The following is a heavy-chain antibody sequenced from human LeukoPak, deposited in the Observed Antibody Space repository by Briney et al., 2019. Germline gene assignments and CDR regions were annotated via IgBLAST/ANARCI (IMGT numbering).Heavy chain of an antibody. V-gene: IGHV3-23*01. Sequence: GGSLRLSCAASGFTFSSYAMSWVRQAPGKGLEWVSAISGSGGSTYYADSVKGRFAISRDNSKSTLFLQMNSLRAEDTAVYYCQIHAVTSDYWGQGTLVNVYS. CDR1: GFTFSSYA. CDR3: QIHAVTSDY. D-gene: IGHD4-17*01. J-gene: IGHJ4*02. CDR2: ISGSGGST.